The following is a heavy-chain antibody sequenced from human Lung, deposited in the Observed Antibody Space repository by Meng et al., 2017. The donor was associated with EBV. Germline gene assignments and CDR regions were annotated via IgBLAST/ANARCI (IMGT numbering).Heavy chain of an antibody. V-gene: IGHV4-30-4*01. CDR1: GDSFNSPDYS. Sequence: SGPGLVKPSQTLSLTSTVSGDSFNSPDYSWSWIRQPPEKGLEWIGYIYYSGSTYYNPSLKSRVSISGDTSNKQFSLKLTSVTAADTAVYYCARSPYSGSALPFFDYWGQGSLVTVSS. D-gene: IGHD1-26*01. J-gene: IGHJ4*02. CDR3: ARSPYSGSALPFFDY. CDR2: IYYSGST.